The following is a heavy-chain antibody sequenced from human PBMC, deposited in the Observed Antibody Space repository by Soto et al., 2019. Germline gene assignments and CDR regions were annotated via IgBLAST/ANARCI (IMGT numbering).Heavy chain of an antibody. CDR1: GYTFTGYY. CDR2: INPNGGGT. V-gene: IGHV1-2*04. Sequence: ASVKVSCKASGYTFTGYYMHWVRQAPGQGLEWMGWINPNGGGTNYAQKFQGWVTMTRDTSISTAYMELSRLRSDDTAVYYCARALGAVDYYYYGMDVWGQGTTVTVSS. CDR3: ARALGAVDYYYYGMDV. J-gene: IGHJ6*02. D-gene: IGHD1-26*01.